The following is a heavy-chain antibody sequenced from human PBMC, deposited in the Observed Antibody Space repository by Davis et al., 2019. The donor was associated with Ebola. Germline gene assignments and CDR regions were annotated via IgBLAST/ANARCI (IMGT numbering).Heavy chain of an antibody. V-gene: IGHV1-46*01. D-gene: IGHD6-19*01. Sequence: YAQKFQGWVTMTRDTSTSTVYMELSSLRSEDTAVYYCARVGSGWYYYDYWGQGTLVTVSS. CDR3: ARVGSGWYYYDY. J-gene: IGHJ4*02.